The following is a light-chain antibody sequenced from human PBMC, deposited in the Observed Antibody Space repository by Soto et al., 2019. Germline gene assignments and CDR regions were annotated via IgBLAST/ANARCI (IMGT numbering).Light chain of an antibody. V-gene: IGKV3-15*01. CDR1: QSISTE. CDR2: SAS. Sequence: EIVMTQSPAPLSVSPGERATLSFRASQSISTELAWYQQKPGQHPRLLIYSASTRATGVPARFTGSGSGSEFTLTISGLQYDDCAIYYCQEGNNWPLNLGQGTRLQI. CDR3: QEGNNWPLN. J-gene: IGKJ2*01.